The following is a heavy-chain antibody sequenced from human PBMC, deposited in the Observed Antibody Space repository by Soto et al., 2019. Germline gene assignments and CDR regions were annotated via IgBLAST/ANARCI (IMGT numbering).Heavy chain of an antibody. Sequence: EVQLMESGGGLVQPGGSQRLSCTASEFTFSSYWMHWVRQAPGKGLEWLSRINRDGTDTSYADSVKGRFTVSRDNVKNTLYLQMDSLRVEDTAVYYCGRRGQTAGLGYWGQGALVTVSS. CDR3: GRRGQTAGLGY. CDR2: INRDGTDT. J-gene: IGHJ4*02. V-gene: IGHV3-74*01. D-gene: IGHD6-25*01. CDR1: EFTFSSYW.